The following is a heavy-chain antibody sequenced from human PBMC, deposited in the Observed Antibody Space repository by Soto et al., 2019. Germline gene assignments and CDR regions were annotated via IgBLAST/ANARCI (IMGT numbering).Heavy chain of an antibody. D-gene: IGHD2-8*01. CDR1: GYTFTGNY. J-gene: IGHJ4*01. CDR3: ARDYCTNGVCQGYFDY. V-gene: IGHV1-2*02. CDR2: INPNSGGT. Sequence: QVQLVQSGAEVKKPGASVKVSCKASGYTFTGNYVHWVRQAPGQGLEWMGWINPNSGGTNYAQKFQGRVTMTGDTSISTAYMELSRLRSDDTAKYYCARDYCTNGVCQGYFDYWGHGTLVTVSS.